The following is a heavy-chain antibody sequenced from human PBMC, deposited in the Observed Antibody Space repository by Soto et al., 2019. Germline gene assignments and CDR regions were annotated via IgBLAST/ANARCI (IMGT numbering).Heavy chain of an antibody. V-gene: IGHV3-33*01. J-gene: IGHJ3*02. CDR1: GFTFSSYG. CDR2: IWYDGSNK. D-gene: IGHD6-19*01. Sequence: GGSLRLSCAASGFTFSSYGMHWVRQAPGKGLEWVAVIWYDGSNKYYADSVKGRFTISRDNSKNTLYLQMNSLRAEDTAVYYCARTAAVAGTFGWELPHDAFDIWGQGTMVTVSS. CDR3: ARTAAVAGTFGWELPHDAFDI.